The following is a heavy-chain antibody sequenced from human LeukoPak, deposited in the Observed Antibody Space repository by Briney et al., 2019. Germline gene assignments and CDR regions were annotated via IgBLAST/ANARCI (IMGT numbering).Heavy chain of an antibody. CDR1: GFTFSSYA. CDR2: ISSSGGST. Sequence: GGSLRLSCAASGFTFSSYAMTWVPQAPGKGLEWVSSISSSGGSTYYADSVRGRFTISRDNSKNTLYLQMNSLRAEDTAIYYCAKDLVTGSLDYWGQGTQVTVSS. D-gene: IGHD3-10*01. V-gene: IGHV3-23*01. J-gene: IGHJ4*02. CDR3: AKDLVTGSLDY.